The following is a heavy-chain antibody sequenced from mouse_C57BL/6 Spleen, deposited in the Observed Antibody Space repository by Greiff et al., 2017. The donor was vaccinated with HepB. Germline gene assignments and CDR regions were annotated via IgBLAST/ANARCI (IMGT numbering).Heavy chain of an antibody. CDR1: GYSITSCYY. J-gene: IGHJ2*01. V-gene: IGHV3-6*01. D-gene: IGHD2-12*01. CDR2: ISYDGSN. CDR3: ARGVLYNYFDY. Sequence: EVQLQQSGPGLVKPSQSLSLTCSVTGYSITSCYYWNWIRQFPGNKLEWMGYISYDGSNNYNPSLKNRISITRDTSKNQFFLKLNSVTTEDTATYYCARGVLYNYFDYWGQGTTLTVSS.